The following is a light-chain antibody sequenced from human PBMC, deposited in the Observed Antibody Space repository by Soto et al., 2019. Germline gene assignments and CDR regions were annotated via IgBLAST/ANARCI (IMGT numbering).Light chain of an antibody. CDR1: QDISTW. J-gene: IGKJ5*01. V-gene: IGKV1-12*01. CDR2: AAS. CDR3: QQADSLPLVT. Sequence: DIQMTQSPSSVSASVGDRVTITCRGSQDISTWLAWYQQKPGKAPKLLIYAASSLFSGVPSRFSGSGSGTDFTLTISSLQPEDFATYYCQQADSLPLVTFGQGTRLEIK.